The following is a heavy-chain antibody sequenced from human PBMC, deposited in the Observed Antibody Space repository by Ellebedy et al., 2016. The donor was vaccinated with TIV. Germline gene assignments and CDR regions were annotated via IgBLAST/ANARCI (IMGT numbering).Heavy chain of an antibody. Sequence: GESLKISXAASGFTFSGSAMHWVRQASGKGLEWVGRIRSKANSYATAYAASVKGRFTISRDDSKNTAYLQMNSLKTEDTAVYYCTSSVVTGGYWGQGTLVTVSS. D-gene: IGHD2-21*02. V-gene: IGHV3-73*01. CDR1: GFTFSGSA. CDR3: TSSVVTGGY. J-gene: IGHJ4*02. CDR2: IRSKANSYAT.